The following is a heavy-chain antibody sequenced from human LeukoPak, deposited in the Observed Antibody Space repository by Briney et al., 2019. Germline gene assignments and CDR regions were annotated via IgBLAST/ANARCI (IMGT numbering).Heavy chain of an antibody. V-gene: IGHV1-18*01. CDR2: ISAYNGNT. D-gene: IGHD3-22*01. CDR3: ARDRYFDNSGYYFESEY. CDR1: GYTFTSYG. Sequence: ASVKVSCKASGYTFTSYGISWVRQAPGQGLEWMGWISAYNGNTNYAQKLQGRVTMTTDTSTSTAYMELRSLRSDDTAVYYCARDRYFDNSGYYFESEYWGQGTLVTVSS. J-gene: IGHJ4*02.